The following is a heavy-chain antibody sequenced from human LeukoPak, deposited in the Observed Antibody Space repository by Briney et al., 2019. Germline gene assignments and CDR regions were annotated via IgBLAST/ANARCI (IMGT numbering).Heavy chain of an antibody. D-gene: IGHD6-25*01. J-gene: IGHJ5*02. CDR2: INSDGSST. CDR3: ARESGTWFDP. V-gene: IGHV3-74*01. Sequence: PGGSLRLSCAVSGFTLSSYWMHWVRQAPGKGLVWVSRINSDGSSTSYADSVKGRFTISRDNAKNTLYLQMDSLRAEDTAVYYCARESGTWFDPWGQGTLVTVSS. CDR1: GFTLSSYW.